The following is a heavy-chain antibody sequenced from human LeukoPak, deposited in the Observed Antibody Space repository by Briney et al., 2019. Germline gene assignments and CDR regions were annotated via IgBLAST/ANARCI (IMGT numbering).Heavy chain of an antibody. CDR1: GYTFTTYG. J-gene: IGHJ4*02. V-gene: IGHV1-18*01. Sequence: ASVKVSCKSSGYTFTTYGITWVRQAPGQGLEWMGWISSYNGNTNYAQKLQGRVTMTTDTSTSTAYMELRSLRSDDTAMYYCARDRMDTGTYFDYWGQGTLVTVSS. CDR3: ARDRMDTGTYFDY. CDR2: ISSYNGNT. D-gene: IGHD5-18*01.